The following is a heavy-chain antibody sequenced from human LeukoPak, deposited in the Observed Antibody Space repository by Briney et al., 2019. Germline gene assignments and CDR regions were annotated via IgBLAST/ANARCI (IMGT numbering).Heavy chain of an antibody. V-gene: IGHV3-20*04. CDR3: ASSRYDSSGYYGIIGY. CDR1: GFIFDDYA. CDR2: INWNGGST. Sequence: GGSLRLSCEVSGFIFDDYAMSWVRQAPGKGLEWVSGINWNGGSTGYADSVKGRFTISRDNAKNSLYLQMNSLRAEDTALYYCASSRYDSSGYYGIIGYWGQGTLVTVSS. D-gene: IGHD3-22*01. J-gene: IGHJ4*02.